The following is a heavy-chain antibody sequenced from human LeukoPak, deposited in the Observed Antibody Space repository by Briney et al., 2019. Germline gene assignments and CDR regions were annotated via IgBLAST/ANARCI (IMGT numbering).Heavy chain of an antibody. CDR2: INPSGGST. Sequence: VASVKVSCKASGYTFTSYGISWVRQAPGQGLEWMGIINPSGGSTSYAQKFQGRVTMTRDTSTSTVYMELSSLRSEDTAVYYCARGGCSFSNCQNAFDIWGQGTMVTVSS. CDR1: GYTFTSYG. V-gene: IGHV1-46*01. D-gene: IGHD4-11*01. CDR3: ARGGCSFSNCQNAFDI. J-gene: IGHJ3*02.